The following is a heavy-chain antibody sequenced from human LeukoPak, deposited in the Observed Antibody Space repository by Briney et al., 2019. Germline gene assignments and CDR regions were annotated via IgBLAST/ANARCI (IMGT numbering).Heavy chain of an antibody. CDR3: ARDRGGYTYSHDY. V-gene: IGHV4-39*02. D-gene: IGHD5-18*01. CDR2: IYYSGST. Sequence: SETLSLTCTDSGGSISSSSYYWGWIRQPPGKGLEWIGSIYYSGSTYYNPSLKTRVTMSVDTSKNQFSLKLSSVTAADTAVYYCARDRGGYTYSHDYWGQGTLVTVSS. J-gene: IGHJ4*02. CDR1: GGSISSSSYY.